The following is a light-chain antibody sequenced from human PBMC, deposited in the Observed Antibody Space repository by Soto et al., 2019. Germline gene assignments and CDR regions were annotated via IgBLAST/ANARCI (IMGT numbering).Light chain of an antibody. CDR3: AAWDDSLNGRV. Sequence: QPVLTQPPSASGTPGQRVTISCSGSSSNIGSNTVSWFQQLPLSAPKLLIYSNNQRPSGVPDRFSGSKSATSASLAINGLQSEDEADYYCAAWDDSLNGRVFGGGTKLTVL. CDR1: SSNIGSNT. J-gene: IGLJ3*02. CDR2: SNN. V-gene: IGLV1-44*01.